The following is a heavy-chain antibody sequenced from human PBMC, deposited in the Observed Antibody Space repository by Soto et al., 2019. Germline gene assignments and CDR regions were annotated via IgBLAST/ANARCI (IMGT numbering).Heavy chain of an antibody. J-gene: IGHJ4*02. Sequence: QVELVESGGGVVQPGRSLRLSCVGSGFTFSSYAMHWVRQAPGKGLEWLAIISYDGTNKYYADSVKGRFTISRDNSKLTLYLQMNSLRPEDTAVYYCASVLTYFDVWSGLDYWGQGTLVTVSS. CDR3: ASVLTYFDVWSGLDY. CDR2: ISYDGTNK. D-gene: IGHD3-3*01. CDR1: GFTFSSYA. V-gene: IGHV3-30-3*01.